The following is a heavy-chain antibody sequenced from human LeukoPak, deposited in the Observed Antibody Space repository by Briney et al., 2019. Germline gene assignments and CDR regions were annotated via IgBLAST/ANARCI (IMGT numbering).Heavy chain of an antibody. D-gene: IGHD3-16*02. CDR2: INPNSGGT. Sequence: ASVKVSCKASGYTFTSYYMHWVRQAPGQGLEWMGWINPNSGGTNYAQKFQGWVTMTRDTSISTAYMELSRLRSDDTAVYYCARAGIYDYVWGSYRHPFFDYWGQGTLVTVSS. J-gene: IGHJ4*02. CDR1: GYTFTSYY. CDR3: ARAGIYDYVWGSYRHPFFDY. V-gene: IGHV1-2*04.